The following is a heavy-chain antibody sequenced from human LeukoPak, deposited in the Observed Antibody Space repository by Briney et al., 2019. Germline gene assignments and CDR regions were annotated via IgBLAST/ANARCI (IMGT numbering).Heavy chain of an antibody. V-gene: IGHV4-4*07. J-gene: IGHJ4*02. CDR2: IYTSGST. Sequence: SETLSLTCTVSGYSISSGYYWGGIRPPAGKGLEWIGRIYTSGSTNYNPSLKSRVTMSVDTSKNQFSLKLSSVTAADTAVYYCAREPGGGSYNDYWGQGTLVTVSS. D-gene: IGHD1-26*01. CDR1: GYSISSGYY. CDR3: AREPGGGSYNDY.